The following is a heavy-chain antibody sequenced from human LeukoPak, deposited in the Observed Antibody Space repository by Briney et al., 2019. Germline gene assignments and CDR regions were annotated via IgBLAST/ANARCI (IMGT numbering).Heavy chain of an antibody. CDR3: AREGLRFNLPNHIDY. J-gene: IGHJ4*02. V-gene: IGHV4-39*07. Sequence: PSETLSLTCSVSGGSISSSGYYWGWIRQPPGKGLEWIGSIYYSGTTYYKPSLKSRVIISVDTSKNQFSLKLSSVTAADTAVYYCAREGLRFNLPNHIDYWGQGALVTVSS. CDR1: GGSISSSGYY. D-gene: IGHD3-3*01. CDR2: IYYSGTT.